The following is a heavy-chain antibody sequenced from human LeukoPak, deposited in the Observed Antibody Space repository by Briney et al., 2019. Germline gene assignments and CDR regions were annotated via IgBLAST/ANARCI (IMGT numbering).Heavy chain of an antibody. Sequence: SETLSLTCTVSGGSISSYYWSWIRQPPGKGLEWIGYIYYSGSTNYNPSLKSRVTISVYTSKNQFSLKLSSVTAADTAVYYCARQQLVPAFDYWGQGTLVTVSS. CDR1: GGSISSYY. CDR2: IYYSGST. V-gene: IGHV4-59*08. CDR3: ARQQLVPAFDY. D-gene: IGHD6-13*01. J-gene: IGHJ4*02.